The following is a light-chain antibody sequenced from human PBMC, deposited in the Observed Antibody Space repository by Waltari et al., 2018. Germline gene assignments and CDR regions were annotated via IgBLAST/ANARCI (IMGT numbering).Light chain of an antibody. J-gene: IGLJ2*01. CDR1: HSAFHSSDS. V-gene: IGLV2-14*03. CDR3: SSQTLDGVVL. CDR2: DVT. Sequence: QSALTQPASASGSPGQSITLSCSGLHSAFHSSDSVSWYQHHPGEAPQVIIYDVTNRPSGVSDRFSASKSANRAFLTISGLQPDDEGDYYCSSQTLDGVVLFGGGTKLTVL.